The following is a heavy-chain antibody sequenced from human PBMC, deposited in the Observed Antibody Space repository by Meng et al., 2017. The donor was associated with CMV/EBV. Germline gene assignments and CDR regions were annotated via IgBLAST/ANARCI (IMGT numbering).Heavy chain of an antibody. CDR1: GFTFSSYW. J-gene: IGHJ4*02. CDR2: IKQDGSEK. CDR3: ARDGLDIVATISGDYFDY. Sequence: GESLKISCAASGFTFSSYWMSWVRQAPGKGLEWVANIKQDGSEKYYVDSVKGRFTISRDNAKNSLYLQMNSLGAEDTAVYYCARDGLDIVATISGDYFDYWGQGTLVTVSS. V-gene: IGHV3-7*01. D-gene: IGHD5-12*01.